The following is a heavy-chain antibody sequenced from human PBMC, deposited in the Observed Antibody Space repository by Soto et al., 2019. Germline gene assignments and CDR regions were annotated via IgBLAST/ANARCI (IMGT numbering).Heavy chain of an antibody. J-gene: IGHJ6*02. V-gene: IGHV4-34*01. Sequence: SETLSLTCAVYGGSFSGYYWSWIRQPPGKGLEWIGEINHSGSTNYNPSLKSRVTISVDTSKNQFSLKLSSVTAADTAVYYCARQQYRYNPRDYYYGMDVWGQGTTVTVSS. CDR2: INHSGST. CDR1: GGSFSGYY. D-gene: IGHD5-18*01. CDR3: ARQQYRYNPRDYYYGMDV.